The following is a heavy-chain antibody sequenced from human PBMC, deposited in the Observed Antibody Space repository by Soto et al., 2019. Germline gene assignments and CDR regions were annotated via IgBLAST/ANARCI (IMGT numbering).Heavy chain of an antibody. J-gene: IGHJ4*02. D-gene: IGHD6-6*01. CDR2: ISSSSSYI. V-gene: IGHV3-21*01. CDR1: GFTFSSYS. Sequence: EVQLVESGGGLVKPGGSLRLSCAASGFTFSSYSMNWVRQAPGKGLEWVASISSSSSYIYYAGTVKGRFTISRDNAKNTLYLQMNSLRAEDTAVYYCARDLYSSSARYFDYWGQGTLVTVPS. CDR3: ARDLYSSSARYFDY.